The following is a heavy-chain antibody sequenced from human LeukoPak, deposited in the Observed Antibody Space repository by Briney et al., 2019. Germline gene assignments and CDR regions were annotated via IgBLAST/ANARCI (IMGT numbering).Heavy chain of an antibody. V-gene: IGHV1-69*01. J-gene: IGHJ4*02. Sequence: ASVNVSCKASGGTFSSYAISWVRQAPGQGLEWMGGIIPIFGTANYAQKFQGRVTITADESTSTAYMELSSLRSEDTAVYYCARSMVRGARPSYFDYWGQGTLVTVSS. CDR3: ARSMVRGARPSYFDY. D-gene: IGHD3-10*01. CDR2: IIPIFGTA. CDR1: GGTFSSYA.